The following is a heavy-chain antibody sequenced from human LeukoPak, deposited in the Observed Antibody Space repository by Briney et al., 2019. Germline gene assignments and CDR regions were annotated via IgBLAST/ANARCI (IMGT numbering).Heavy chain of an antibody. V-gene: IGHV4-31*03. D-gene: IGHD1-14*01. CDR1: GGSISSGGYY. CDR3: AGNKGTRTLTG. J-gene: IGHJ4*02. Sequence: PSQTLSLTCTVSGGSISSGGYYWSWLRQHPGKGLEWMGYIYYSGSTYYNPSLKSRVTISVDTSKNQFSLKLSSVTAADTAVYYCAGNKGTRTLTGWGQGTLVTGSS. CDR2: IYYSGST.